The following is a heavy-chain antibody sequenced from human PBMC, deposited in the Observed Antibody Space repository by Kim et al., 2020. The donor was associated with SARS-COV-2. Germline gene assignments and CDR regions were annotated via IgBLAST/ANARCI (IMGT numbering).Heavy chain of an antibody. CDR3: VRDVSWRYYSAYYYGMDV. D-gene: IGHD1-26*01. Sequence: GGSLRLSCTASGFAFDNYAVSWFRQAPGKGLEWVSFIRNKDYGGTTEYAASVKGRFTISRDDSTSIAYLQMESLKTEDTAVYYCVRDVSWRYYSAYYYGMDVWGARTPVTVSS. CDR1: GFAFDNYA. J-gene: IGHJ6*04. V-gene: IGHV3-49*03. CDR2: IRNKDYGGTT.